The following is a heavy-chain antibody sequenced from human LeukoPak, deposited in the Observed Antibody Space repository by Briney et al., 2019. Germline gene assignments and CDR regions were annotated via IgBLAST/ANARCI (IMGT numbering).Heavy chain of an antibody. CDR1: GFTFSNAW. Sequence: PWGSLRLSCAASGFTFSNAWMSWVRQAPGRGLEWVGRIKRKGDDGTIDYAAPVKGRLSISRDDSKNTLYLQMNSLKSEDTAVYYCTAGTGRSDFDYWGQGTLVTFSS. CDR3: TAGTGRSDFDY. D-gene: IGHD3/OR15-3a*01. CDR2: IKRKGDDGTI. V-gene: IGHV3-15*01. J-gene: IGHJ4*02.